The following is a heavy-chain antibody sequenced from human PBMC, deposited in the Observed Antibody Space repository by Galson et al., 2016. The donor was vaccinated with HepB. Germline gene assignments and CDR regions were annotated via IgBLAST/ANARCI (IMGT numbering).Heavy chain of an antibody. V-gene: IGHV3-7*03. J-gene: IGHJ4*02. CDR3: GRDGTGPSSAWGIADY. D-gene: IGHD6-19*01. Sequence: PGKGLEWVADIKQDGSQNYYLDSVKGRFTISRDNAKNSLFLQMNSLVAEDTAVYYCGRDGTGPSSAWGIADYWGQGTLVTVSS. CDR2: IKQDGSQN.